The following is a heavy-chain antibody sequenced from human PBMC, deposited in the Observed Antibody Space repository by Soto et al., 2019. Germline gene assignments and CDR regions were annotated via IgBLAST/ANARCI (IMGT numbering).Heavy chain of an antibody. J-gene: IGHJ6*02. CDR1: GYTFTSYG. D-gene: IGHD5-18*01. Sequence: QVQLVQSGAEVKKPGASVKVSCKASGYTFTSYGIIWVRQAPGQGLEWMGWISAYNGNTNYAQKLQGRVTMTTDTSTSTASMELRSLRSDDTAVYYCASKAMVSDYYYGMDVLGQGTTVTVSS. CDR3: ASKAMVSDYYYGMDV. V-gene: IGHV1-18*01. CDR2: ISAYNGNT.